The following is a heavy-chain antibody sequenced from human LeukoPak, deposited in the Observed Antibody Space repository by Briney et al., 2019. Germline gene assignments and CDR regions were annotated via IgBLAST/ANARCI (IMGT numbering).Heavy chain of an antibody. V-gene: IGHV4-39*01. Sequence: GSLRLSCAASGFTFSTYRMSWVRQAPGKGLEWIANIYYSGRTYYNPSLKSRVTISVDMSRNQFSLLVDSVTAADTAVYYCARHVDLYEIDYWGQGTLVTVSS. CDR2: IYYSGRT. J-gene: IGHJ4*02. CDR1: GFTFSTYR. CDR3: ARHVDLYEIDY. D-gene: IGHD2-8*01.